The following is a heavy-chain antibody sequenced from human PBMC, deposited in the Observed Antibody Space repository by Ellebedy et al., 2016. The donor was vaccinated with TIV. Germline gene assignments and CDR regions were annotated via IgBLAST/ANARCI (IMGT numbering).Heavy chain of an antibody. CDR2: ISSSSSYI. V-gene: IGHV3-21*01. CDR3: ARDLGPWRDYYYYGMDV. Sequence: GGSLRLSXAASGFTFSSYSMNWVRQAPGKGLEWVSSISSSSSYIYYADSVKGRFTISRDNAKNSLYLQMNSLRAEDTAVYYCARDLGPWRDYYYYGMDVWGQGTTVTVS. D-gene: IGHD3-16*01. CDR1: GFTFSSYS. J-gene: IGHJ6*02.